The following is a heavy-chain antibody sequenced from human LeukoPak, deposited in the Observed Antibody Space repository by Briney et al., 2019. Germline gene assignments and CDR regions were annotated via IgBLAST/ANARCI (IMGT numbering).Heavy chain of an antibody. V-gene: IGHV3-23*01. Sequence: PGGSLRLSCAASGFTFSNYAMSWVRQAPGKGLEWVSAISGSGGSTYYADSVKGRFTISRDNSKNTLYLQMNSLRAEDTAVYYCAKDRVWGQLLYYYYGMDVWGQGTTVTVSS. CDR3: AKDRVWGQLLYYYYGMDV. CDR2: ISGSGGST. D-gene: IGHD2-2*01. CDR1: GFTFSNYA. J-gene: IGHJ6*02.